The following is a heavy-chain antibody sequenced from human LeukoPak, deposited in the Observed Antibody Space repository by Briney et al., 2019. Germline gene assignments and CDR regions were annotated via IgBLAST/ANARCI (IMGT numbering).Heavy chain of an antibody. CDR3: VKIVMAGGYFDY. D-gene: IGHD3-16*01. CDR1: GFTFSSDW. V-gene: IGHV3-64*05. Sequence: GGSLRLSCADSGFTFSSDWMHWVRQAPGKGLEYVSAISSNGATTYYADSVKGRFTISRDNSKNTLYFQMSSLRPEDTAVYYCVKIVMAGGYFDYWGQGTLVTVSS. CDR2: ISSNGATT. J-gene: IGHJ4*02.